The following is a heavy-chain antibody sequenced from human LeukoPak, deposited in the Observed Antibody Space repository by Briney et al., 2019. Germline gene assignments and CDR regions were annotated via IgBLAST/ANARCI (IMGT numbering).Heavy chain of an antibody. Sequence: GGSLRLSCAASGFTFSSYGMHWVRQAPGKGLEWVAFIRYDGSNKYYADSVKGRFTISRDNSKNTLYLQMNSLRAEDTAVYYCAREGVMWELRDYWGQGTLVTVSS. J-gene: IGHJ4*02. CDR3: AREGVMWELRDY. CDR2: IRYDGSNK. V-gene: IGHV3-30*02. D-gene: IGHD1-26*01. CDR1: GFTFSSYG.